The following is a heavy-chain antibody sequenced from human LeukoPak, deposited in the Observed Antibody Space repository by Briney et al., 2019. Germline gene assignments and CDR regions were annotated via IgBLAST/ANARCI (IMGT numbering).Heavy chain of an antibody. D-gene: IGHD4-23*01. J-gene: IGHJ4*02. CDR2: ISGSGGST. CDR3: AKGQVVTRSYFDY. V-gene: IGHV3-23*01. CDR1: GFTFSNAW. Sequence: GGSLRLSCAASGFTFSNAWMSWVRQAPGKGLEWVSAISGSGGSTYYADSVKGRFTISRDNSKNTLYLQMNSLRAEDTAVYYCAKGQVVTRSYFDYWGQGTLVTVSS.